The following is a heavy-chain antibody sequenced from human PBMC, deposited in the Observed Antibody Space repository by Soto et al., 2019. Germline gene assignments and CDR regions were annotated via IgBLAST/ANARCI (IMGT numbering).Heavy chain of an antibody. CDR3: AREKSYGDTFDY. CDR2: MNQDGSEK. D-gene: IGHD4-17*01. V-gene: IGHV3-7*01. J-gene: IGHJ4*02. Sequence: EVQLVESGGGLVQPGGSLRLSCAASGFTFRSYWMSWVRQAPGKGLEWVANMNQDGSEKYFVGSVKGRFTISRDNAKSSLYLQMNNLRAEDTAVYYCAREKSYGDTFDYWGQGTLVTVSS. CDR1: GFTFRSYW.